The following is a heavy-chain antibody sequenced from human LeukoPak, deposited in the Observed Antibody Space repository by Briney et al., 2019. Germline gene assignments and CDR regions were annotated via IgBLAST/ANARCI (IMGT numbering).Heavy chain of an antibody. J-gene: IGHJ6*02. D-gene: IGHD5-18*01. Sequence: SETLSLTCTVSGGSISSYYWSWIRQPPGKGLEWIGYIYYSGSTNYNPSLKGRVTISVDTSKNQFSLKLSSVTAADTAVYYCARDGYSYGLYYYYGMDVWGQGTTVTVSS. CDR3: ARDGYSYGLYYYYGMDV. CDR1: GGSISSYY. V-gene: IGHV4-59*01. CDR2: IYYSGST.